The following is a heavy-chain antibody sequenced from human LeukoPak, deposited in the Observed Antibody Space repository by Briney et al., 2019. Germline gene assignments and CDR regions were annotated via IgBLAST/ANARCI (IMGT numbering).Heavy chain of an antibody. J-gene: IGHJ4*02. V-gene: IGHV4-61*01. CDR3: ARAGDYYGSGSYSAPFGY. CDR1: GGSLSSGSYY. Sequence: SETLSLTCTVSGGSLSSGSYYWGWIRQPPGKGLEWIGYIYYSGSTNYNPSLKSRVTISVDTSKNQFSLKLSSVTAADTAVCYCARAGDYYGSGSYSAPFGYWGQGTLVTVSS. D-gene: IGHD3-10*01. CDR2: IYYSGST.